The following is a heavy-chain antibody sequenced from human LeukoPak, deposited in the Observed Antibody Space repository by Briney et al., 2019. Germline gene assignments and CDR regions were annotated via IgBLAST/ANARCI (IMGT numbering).Heavy chain of an antibody. V-gene: IGHV3-30-3*01. CDR2: MSYDGSNK. CDR1: GFTFSSYA. Sequence: SGGSLRLSCAASGFTFSSYAMHWVRQAPGKGLEWVAVMSYDGSNKYYADSVKGRFTISRDNSKNTLYLQMISLRAEDTAVYYCARALPITMIVVVYPGGMDVWGQGTTVTVSS. CDR3: ARALPITMIVVVYPGGMDV. J-gene: IGHJ6*02. D-gene: IGHD3-22*01.